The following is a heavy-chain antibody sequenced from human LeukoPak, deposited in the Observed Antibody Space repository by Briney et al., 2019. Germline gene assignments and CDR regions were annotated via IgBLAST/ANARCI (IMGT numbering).Heavy chain of an antibody. CDR1: GGTFSSYA. CDR3: AREVSGDPGDH. D-gene: IGHD7-27*01. CDR2: INPNSGGT. J-gene: IGHJ4*02. Sequence: ASVKVSCKASGGTFSSYAISWVRQAPGQGLEWMGRINPNSGGTNYAQKFQGRVTMTRDTSISTAYMDLSRLTSDDTAVYYCAREVSGDPGDHWGQGALVTVSS. V-gene: IGHV1-2*06.